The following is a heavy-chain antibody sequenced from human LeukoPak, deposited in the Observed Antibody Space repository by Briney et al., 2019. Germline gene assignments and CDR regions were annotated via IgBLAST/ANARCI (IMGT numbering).Heavy chain of an antibody. D-gene: IGHD3-22*01. CDR3: ARVDSFDSSGYYSGEDY. J-gene: IGHJ4*02. V-gene: IGHV1-18*01. Sequence: ASVTLSCKGSGYTFTSYGISWVRQAPGQGLEWMGWISAYNSNTNYAQKLQGRVTMTTDTSTRTAYMELRRLRSDDTAVYYCARVDSFDSSGYYSGEDYWGQGTLVTVSS. CDR2: ISAYNSNT. CDR1: GYTFTSYG.